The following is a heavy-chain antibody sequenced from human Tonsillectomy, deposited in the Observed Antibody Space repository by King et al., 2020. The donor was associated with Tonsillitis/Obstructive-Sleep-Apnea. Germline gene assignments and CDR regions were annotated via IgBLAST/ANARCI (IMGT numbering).Heavy chain of an antibody. CDR3: ASGGYDYVWGSYHYFDY. V-gene: IGHV4-31*03. CDR1: GGSISSGGYY. CDR2: IYYSGST. Sequence: QLQESGPGLVKPSQTLSLTCTVSGGSISSGGYYWSWIRQHPGKGLEWIGYIYYSGSTYYNPSLKSRVTISVDTSKNQFSLKLSSVTAADTAVYYCASGGYDYVWGSYHYFDYWGQGTLVTVSS. D-gene: IGHD3-16*01. J-gene: IGHJ4*02.